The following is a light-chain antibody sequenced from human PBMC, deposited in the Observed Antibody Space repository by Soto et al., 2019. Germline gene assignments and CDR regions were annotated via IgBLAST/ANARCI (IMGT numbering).Light chain of an antibody. Sequence: QSVLTQPASVSGSPGQSITLSCTGTSDDVGTYNLVSWYQQHPTKAPKLLLYESFERPSGVSDRFSGSKSGNTASLTISGLEAEDEADYYCSSYAGDTTYVFGTGTKVTVL. J-gene: IGLJ1*01. V-gene: IGLV2-23*01. CDR1: SDDVGTYNL. CDR2: ESF. CDR3: SSYAGDTTYV.